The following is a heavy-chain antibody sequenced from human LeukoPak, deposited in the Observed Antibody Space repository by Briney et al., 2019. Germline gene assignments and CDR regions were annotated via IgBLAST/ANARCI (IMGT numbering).Heavy chain of an antibody. Sequence: SETLSLTCAVYGGSFSGYYWSWIRQPPGKGLEWIGEINHSGSTNYNPSLKSRVTISVDTSKNQFSLKLSSVTAADTAVYYCARPRGYCSSTSCYGMDVWGQGTTVTVSS. D-gene: IGHD2-2*01. CDR1: GGSFSGYY. J-gene: IGHJ6*02. V-gene: IGHV4-34*01. CDR2: INHSGST. CDR3: ARPRGYCSSTSCYGMDV.